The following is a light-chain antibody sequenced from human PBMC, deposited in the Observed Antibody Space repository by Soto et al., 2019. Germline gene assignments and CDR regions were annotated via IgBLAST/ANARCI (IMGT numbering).Light chain of an antibody. J-gene: IGKJ4*01. V-gene: IGKV1-39*01. CDR2: AAS. CDR3: QQSYSTPLT. Sequence: DLQMTQSPSSLSASMGDSVTIXXRASQSISNYLNWYQQKPGKAPKFXIYAASSLQSGVPSRFSGSGSGTDLTLTISSLQPEDFATYYCQQSYSTPLTFGGGTKVDIK. CDR1: QSISNY.